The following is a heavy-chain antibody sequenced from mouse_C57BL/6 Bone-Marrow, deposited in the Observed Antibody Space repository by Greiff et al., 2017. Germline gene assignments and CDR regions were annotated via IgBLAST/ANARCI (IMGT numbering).Heavy chain of an antibody. J-gene: IGHJ3*01. Sequence: QVHVKQSGPGLVQPSPSLSITCTVSGFSLTSYGVHWVRQSPGKGLEWLGVIWSGGSTAYNAAFISRLTISNDNSKSQVFFKMNSLQADDTAIYYWDQRQLRLRDWGQGTLVTVSA. CDR2: IWSGGST. V-gene: IGHV2-2*01. D-gene: IGHD3-2*02. CDR1: GFSLTSYG. CDR3: DQRQLRLRD.